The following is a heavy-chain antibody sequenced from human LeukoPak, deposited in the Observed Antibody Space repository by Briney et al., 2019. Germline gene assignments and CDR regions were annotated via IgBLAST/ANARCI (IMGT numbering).Heavy chain of an antibody. CDR1: GFTFSSYW. Sequence: GGSLRLSCAASGFTFSSYWMSWVRQAPGKGLVWVAHIKQDGSETYYVDSVKGRFTISRDNAKSSLYLQMNSLRAEDTVVYYCARVIGSGDYRIYYYYGMDVWGQGTTVTVSS. CDR2: IKQDGSET. D-gene: IGHD3-10*01. V-gene: IGHV3-7*01. CDR3: ARVIGSGDYRIYYYYGMDV. J-gene: IGHJ6*02.